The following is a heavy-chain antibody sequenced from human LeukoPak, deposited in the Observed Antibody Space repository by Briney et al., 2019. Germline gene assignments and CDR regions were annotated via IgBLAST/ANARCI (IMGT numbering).Heavy chain of an antibody. J-gene: IGHJ4*02. CDR3: STGITMVRGVIHIIDY. D-gene: IGHD3-10*01. V-gene: IGHV3-15*01. CDR1: GFTFNNAW. Sequence: GGPLSLSCTATGFTFNNAWMSGVRQTPGKGRDWGGRIKSKTDGGTTDYAATVKRRVNISRDDSKNTLYLQMNSLKTEDTAVYYCSTGITMVRGVIHIIDYWGQGTLVTVSS. CDR2: IKSKTDGGTT.